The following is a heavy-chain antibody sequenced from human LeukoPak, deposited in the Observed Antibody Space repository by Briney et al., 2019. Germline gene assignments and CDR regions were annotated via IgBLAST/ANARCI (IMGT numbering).Heavy chain of an antibody. V-gene: IGHV3-30-3*01. CDR2: ISYDGSNK. D-gene: IGHD4-17*01. Sequence: GGSLRLSCAASGFTFSSYAMHWVRQAPGKGLEWVAVISYDGSNKYYADSVKGRLTISRDNSKNTLYLQMNSLRAEDTAVYYCARGGSYGDYYYYYGMDVWGQGTTVTVSS. CDR1: GFTFSSYA. CDR3: ARGGSYGDYYYYYGMDV. J-gene: IGHJ6*02.